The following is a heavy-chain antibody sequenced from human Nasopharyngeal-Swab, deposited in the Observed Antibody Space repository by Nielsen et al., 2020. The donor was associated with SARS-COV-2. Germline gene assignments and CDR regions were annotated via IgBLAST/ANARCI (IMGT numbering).Heavy chain of an antibody. D-gene: IGHD3-22*01. CDR3: ARAITYYYDGSGSPSYGLDV. V-gene: IGHV1-69*01. CDR2: LIPVFGTT. Sequence: WVRQAPGQGLEWVGGLIPVFGTTHYSQKFQDRPRVTADASTDTAYMELSSLRSDDTAVYYCARAITYYYDGSGSPSYGLDVWGQGTTVTVSS. J-gene: IGHJ6*02.